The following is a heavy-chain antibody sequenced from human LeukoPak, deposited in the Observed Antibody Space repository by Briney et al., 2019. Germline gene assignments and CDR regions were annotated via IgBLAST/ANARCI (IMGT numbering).Heavy chain of an antibody. D-gene: IGHD5-12*01. J-gene: IGHJ3*02. CDR1: GFTFSATC. CDR3: TTGGDVIVAGTRAFDI. Sequence: GGSLRLSCAASGFTFSATCMKWVRQAPGKGLEWVGRIRSEIDGGAKDYAAPVQGRFTISRDNSQATLYLQMNSLKTEDTAVYYCTTGGDVIVAGTRAFDIWGQGTMVTVSS. V-gene: IGHV3-15*07. CDR2: IRSEIDGGAK.